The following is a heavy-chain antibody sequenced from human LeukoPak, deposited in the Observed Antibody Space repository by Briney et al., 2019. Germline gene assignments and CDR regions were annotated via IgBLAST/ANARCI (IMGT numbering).Heavy chain of an antibody. V-gene: IGHV4-31*03. CDR3: ARRWGAFDI. CDR2: IYYSGST. Sequence: SETLSLTRTVSVGSISSGVYYWSWIRQHPGKGLEWIGYIYYSGSTYYNPSLKSRVTISVDTSKNQFSLKLSSVTAADTAVYYCARRWGAFDIWGQGTMVTVSS. J-gene: IGHJ3*02. D-gene: IGHD5-24*01. CDR1: VGSISSGVYY.